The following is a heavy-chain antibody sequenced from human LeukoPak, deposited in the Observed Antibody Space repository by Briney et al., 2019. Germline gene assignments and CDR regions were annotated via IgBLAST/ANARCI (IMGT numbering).Heavy chain of an antibody. CDR3: AGASTMVRGGADY. CDR2: IIPILGIA. Sequence: ASVKVSCKASGGTFSSYAISWVRQAPGQGLEWMGRIIPILGIANYAQKFQGRVTITADKSTSTAYMELSSLRSEDTAVYYCAGASTMVRGGADYWGQGTLVTVSS. D-gene: IGHD3-10*01. CDR1: GGTFSSYA. V-gene: IGHV1-69*04. J-gene: IGHJ4*02.